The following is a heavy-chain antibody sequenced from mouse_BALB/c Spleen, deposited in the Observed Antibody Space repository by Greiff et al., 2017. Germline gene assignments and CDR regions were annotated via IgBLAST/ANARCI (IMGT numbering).Heavy chain of an antibody. J-gene: IGHJ4*01. CDR1: GYTFTSYY. D-gene: IGHD2-2*01. V-gene: IGHV1S56*01. CDR3: ARTVYYGYDGRRDYAMDY. Sequence: VQLQQSGPELVKPGASVRISCKASGYTFTSYYIHWVKQRPGQGLEWIGWIYPGNVNTKYNEKFKGKATLTADKSSSTAYMQLSSLTSEDSAVYFCARTVYYGYDGRRDYAMDYWGQGTSVTVSS. CDR2: IYPGNVNT.